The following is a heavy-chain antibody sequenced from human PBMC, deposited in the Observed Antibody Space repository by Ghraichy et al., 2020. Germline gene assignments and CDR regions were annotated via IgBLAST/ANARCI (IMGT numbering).Heavy chain of an antibody. CDR1: GYTFIRYV. D-gene: IGHD3-9*01. Sequence: ASVKVSCKASGYTFIRYVIFWVRQAPGQRPEWMGWINPADGNTKNSQKFQGRVTFTRDSSANTAYMELSSLKSEDTALYYCARVGDYEVLTGQTPLMNWGQGTLVSVSA. CDR3: ARVGDYEVLTGQTPLMN. CDR2: INPADGNT. V-gene: IGHV1-3*01. J-gene: IGHJ4*02.